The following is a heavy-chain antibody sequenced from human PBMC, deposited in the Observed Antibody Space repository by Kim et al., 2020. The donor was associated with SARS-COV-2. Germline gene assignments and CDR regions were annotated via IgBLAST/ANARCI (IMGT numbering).Heavy chain of an antibody. CDR1: GFTFSSYG. CDR2: IWYDGSNK. CDR3: ARDFRGWLSYAFDI. D-gene: IGHD3-22*01. Sequence: GGSLRLSCAASGFTFSSYGMHWVRQAPGKGLEWVAVIWYDGSNKYYADSVKGRFTISRDNSKNTLYLQMNSLRAEDTAVYYCARDFRGWLSYAFDIWGQGTMVTVSS. V-gene: IGHV3-33*01. J-gene: IGHJ3*02.